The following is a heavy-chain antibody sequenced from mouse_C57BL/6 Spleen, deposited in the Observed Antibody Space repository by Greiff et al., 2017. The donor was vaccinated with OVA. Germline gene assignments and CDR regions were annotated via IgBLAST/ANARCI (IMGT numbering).Heavy chain of an antibody. J-gene: IGHJ1*03. CDR1: GFDITDYY. CDR2: IDPEDGET. CDR3: ARCSSNYYFDF. Sequence: EVQLQQSGAELVKPGTSVKVSCTASGFDITDYYIHWVKQRPEQGLEWIGVIDPEDGETKYAPKFKGKATITADTSSNTAYMQLSSLTSEDSAVYYCARCSSNYYFDFWGTGTTVTVSS. D-gene: IGHD2-5*01. V-gene: IGHV14-2*01.